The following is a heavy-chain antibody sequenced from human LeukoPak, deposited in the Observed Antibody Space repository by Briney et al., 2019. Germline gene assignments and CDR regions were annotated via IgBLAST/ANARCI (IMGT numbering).Heavy chain of an antibody. V-gene: IGHV4-4*09. D-gene: IGHD2-2*01. CDR2: IYTSGST. CDR1: GGSISSYY. Sequence: PSETLSLTCTVSGGSISSYYWSWIRQPPGKGLEWIGYIYTSGSTNYNPSLKSRVTISVDTSKNQFSLKLSSVTAADTAVYYCARHGCSSTSCPFDYWGQGTLVTVS. CDR3: ARHGCSSTSCPFDY. J-gene: IGHJ4*02.